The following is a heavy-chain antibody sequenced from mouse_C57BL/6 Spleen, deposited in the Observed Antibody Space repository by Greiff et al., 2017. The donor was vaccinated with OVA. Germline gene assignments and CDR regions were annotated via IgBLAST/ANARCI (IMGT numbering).Heavy chain of an antibody. J-gene: IGHJ4*01. CDR3: ARRGGRRTLYYAMDY. CDR1: GYTFTSYW. D-gene: IGHD5-1*01. CDR2: IHPNSGST. Sequence: QVQLQQPGAELVKPGASVKLSCKASGYTFTSYWMHWVKQRPGQGLEWIGMIHPNSGSTNYNEKFKSKATLTVDKSSSTAYMQLSSLTSEDSAVYYCARRGGRRTLYYAMDYWGQGTSVTVSS. V-gene: IGHV1-64*01.